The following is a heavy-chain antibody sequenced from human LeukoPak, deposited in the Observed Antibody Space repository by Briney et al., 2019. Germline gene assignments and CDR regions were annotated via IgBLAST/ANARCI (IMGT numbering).Heavy chain of an antibody. CDR2: IYTSGST. CDR1: GGSISSGNYD. D-gene: IGHD6-19*01. CDR3: ATFLAVAGFTY. Sequence: PSETLSLTCTVSGGSISSGNYDWSWIRQPAGKGLQWIGRIYTSGSTNYNPSLRSRVTISVDTSKNQFSLKLSSVTAADTAVYYCATFLAVAGFTYWGQGTLVTVSS. V-gene: IGHV4-61*02. J-gene: IGHJ4*02.